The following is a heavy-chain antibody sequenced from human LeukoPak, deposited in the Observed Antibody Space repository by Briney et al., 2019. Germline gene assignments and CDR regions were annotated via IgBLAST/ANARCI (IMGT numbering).Heavy chain of an antibody. V-gene: IGHV1-18*01. J-gene: IGHJ4*02. CDR2: ISAYNGNT. Sequence: PLASVKVSCKASGYTFTSYGISWVRQAPGQGLEWMGWISAYNGNTNYAQKLQGRVTMTTDTSTSTAYMELRSLRSDDTAVYYCARGERYFDWYPFDYWGQGTLVTVSS. D-gene: IGHD3-9*01. CDR1: GYTFTSYG. CDR3: ARGERYFDWYPFDY.